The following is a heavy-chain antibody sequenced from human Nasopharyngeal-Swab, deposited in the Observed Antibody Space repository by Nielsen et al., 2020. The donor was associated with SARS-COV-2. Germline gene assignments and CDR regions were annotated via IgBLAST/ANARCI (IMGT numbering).Heavy chain of an antibody. J-gene: IGHJ3*02. CDR3: ARDDLTAYDAFDI. CDR2: MNPNSGNT. Sequence: ASVKVSCKASVYTFTRYDINWVRQATGQGLEWMGWMNPNSGNTGYAQKFQGRVTMTRNTSISTAYMELSSLRSEDTAVYYCARDDLTAYDAFDIWGQGTMVTVSS. D-gene: IGHD7-27*01. V-gene: IGHV1-8*01. CDR1: VYTFTRYD.